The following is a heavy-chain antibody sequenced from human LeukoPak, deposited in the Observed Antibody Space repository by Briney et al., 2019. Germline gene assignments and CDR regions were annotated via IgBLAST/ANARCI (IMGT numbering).Heavy chain of an antibody. D-gene: IGHD1-26*01. CDR3: ARDILAVGATHYFDY. CDR1: GGSITTYY. Sequence: SETLSLTCTVSGGSITTYYWSWIRQSPGKGLEWIGQIHSSGDTYYNPSLKSRVAVSLDASKNQFSVRMGSVTAADTAIYYCARDILAVGATHYFDYWGQGSLVTVSS. CDR2: IHSSGDT. V-gene: IGHV4-59*01. J-gene: IGHJ4*02.